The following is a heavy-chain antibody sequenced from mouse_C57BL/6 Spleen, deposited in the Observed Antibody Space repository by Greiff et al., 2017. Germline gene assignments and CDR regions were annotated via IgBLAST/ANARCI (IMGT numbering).Heavy chain of an antibody. J-gene: IGHJ3*01. CDR2: ISSGSSTI. CDR3: ARRDYDYDVEVFAY. Sequence: EVQVVESGGGLVKPGGSLKLSCAASGFTFSDYGMHWVRQAPEKGLEWVAYISSGSSTIYYADTVKGRFTISRDNATNTLFLQMTSLRSEDTAMYYCARRDYDYDVEVFAYWGQGTLVTVSA. D-gene: IGHD2-4*01. V-gene: IGHV5-17*01. CDR1: GFTFSDYG.